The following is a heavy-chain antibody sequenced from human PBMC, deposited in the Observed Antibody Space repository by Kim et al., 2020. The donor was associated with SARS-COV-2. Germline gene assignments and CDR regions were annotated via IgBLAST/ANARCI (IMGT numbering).Heavy chain of an antibody. CDR1: GFTFSDYY. CDR2: ISSSSSYT. Sequence: GGSLRLSCAASGFTFSDYYMSWIRQAPGKGLEWVSYISSSSSYTNYADSVKGRFTISRDNAKNSLYLQMNSLRAEDTAVYYCASLPLGGGGRDYWGQGTLVTVSS. CDR3: ASLPLGGGGRDY. D-gene: IGHD2-15*01. V-gene: IGHV3-11*06. J-gene: IGHJ4*02.